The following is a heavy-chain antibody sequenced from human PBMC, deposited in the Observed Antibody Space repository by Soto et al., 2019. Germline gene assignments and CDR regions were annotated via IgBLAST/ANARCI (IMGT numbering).Heavy chain of an antibody. Sequence: QVQLQESGPGLVKPSQTLSLTCTVSGGSIRSGGYYWSWIRKHPGKGLEWIGYIFYSGTTYSNPSLKSRVTMSVDTSENQFSLKLSSVTAADTAVYYCARCYVVDATSAFDHWGQGSLVTVSS. V-gene: IGHV4-31*03. CDR2: IFYSGTT. D-gene: IGHD2-15*01. CDR3: ARCYVVDATSAFDH. J-gene: IGHJ4*02. CDR1: GGSIRSGGYY.